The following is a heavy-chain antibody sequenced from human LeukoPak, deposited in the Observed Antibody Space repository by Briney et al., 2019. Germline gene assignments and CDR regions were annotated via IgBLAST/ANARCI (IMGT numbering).Heavy chain of an antibody. CDR2: INSDGSST. V-gene: IGHV3-74*01. D-gene: IGHD6-13*01. J-gene: IGHJ4*02. CDR3: ARDSPSYSSSWYFDY. Sequence: GGSLRLSCAASGFTFSSYWMHWVRQAPGKGLVWVSGINSDGSSTSYADSVKDRFTISRDNAKNTLYLQMNSLRAEDTAVYYCARDSPSYSSSWYFDYWGQGTLVTVSS. CDR1: GFTFSSYW.